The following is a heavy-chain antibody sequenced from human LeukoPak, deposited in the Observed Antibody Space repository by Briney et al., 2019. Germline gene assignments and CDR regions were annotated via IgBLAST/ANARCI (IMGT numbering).Heavy chain of an antibody. Sequence: SGGSLRLSCAASGFTFSSYSMNWVRQAPGKGLEWVSSISSSSSYIYYADSVKGRFTISRDNAKNSLYLQMNSLRAEDTAVYYRAREGSPYGMDVWGQGTTVTVSS. V-gene: IGHV3-21*01. CDR2: ISSSSSYI. J-gene: IGHJ6*02. CDR3: AREGSPYGMDV. CDR1: GFTFSSYS.